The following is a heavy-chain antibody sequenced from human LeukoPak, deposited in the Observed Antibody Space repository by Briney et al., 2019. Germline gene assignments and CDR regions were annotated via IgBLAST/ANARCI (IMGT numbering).Heavy chain of an antibody. CDR3: AKGPLGYCSGGTCYVDY. Sequence: GGSLRLSCAASGFTFSNYAMSWVRQAPGKGLEWVSAISGSGGNTYYTDSVKGRFTISRDSSKNTLYLQMNSLRAEDTAVYYCAKGPLGYCSGGTCYVDYWGQGTLVTVSS. D-gene: IGHD2-15*01. CDR1: GFTFSNYA. J-gene: IGHJ4*02. V-gene: IGHV3-23*01. CDR2: ISGSGGNT.